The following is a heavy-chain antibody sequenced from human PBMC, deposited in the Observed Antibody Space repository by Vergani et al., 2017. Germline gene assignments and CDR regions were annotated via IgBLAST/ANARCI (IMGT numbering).Heavy chain of an antibody. J-gene: IGHJ5*02. D-gene: IGHD6-13*01. Sequence: QVQLQQWGAGLLKPSETLSLTCAVYGGSFSGYYWSWIRQPPGKGLEWIGEINHSGSTNDNPSLKSRVTISVDTSKNQFSLKLSSVTAADTAVYYCARGLYSSSRLSWFDPWGQGTLVTVSS. V-gene: IGHV4-34*01. CDR2: INHSGST. CDR3: ARGLYSSSRLSWFDP. CDR1: GGSFSGYY.